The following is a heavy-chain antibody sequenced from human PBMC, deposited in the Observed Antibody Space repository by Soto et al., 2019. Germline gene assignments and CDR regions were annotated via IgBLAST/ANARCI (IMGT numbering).Heavy chain of an antibody. D-gene: IGHD1-26*01. CDR3: ARYSGSKGYFDY. Sequence: EVQLVESGGGLVKPGGSLRLSCAASGFTFSSYSMNWVRQAPGKGLEWVSSISSSSSYIYYADSVQGRFTISRDNAKNSLYLQMNSLRAEDTAVYYCARYSGSKGYFDYWGQGTLVTVSS. J-gene: IGHJ4*02. CDR1: GFTFSSYS. V-gene: IGHV3-21*01. CDR2: ISSSSSYI.